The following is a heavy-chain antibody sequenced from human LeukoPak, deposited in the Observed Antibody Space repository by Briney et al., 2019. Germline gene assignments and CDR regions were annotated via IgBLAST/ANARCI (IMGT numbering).Heavy chain of an antibody. V-gene: IGHV4-4*07. D-gene: IGHD3-22*01. CDR1: GGSISSYY. Sequence: PSETLSLTCTVSGGSISSYYWSWIRQPAGKGLEWIGRIYTSGSTNYNPSLKSRVTMSVDTSKNQFSLKLSSVTAADTAVYYCARVLYDSSGYYNGARNWFDPWGQGTLVTVSS. J-gene: IGHJ5*02. CDR2: IYTSGST. CDR3: ARVLYDSSGYYNGARNWFDP.